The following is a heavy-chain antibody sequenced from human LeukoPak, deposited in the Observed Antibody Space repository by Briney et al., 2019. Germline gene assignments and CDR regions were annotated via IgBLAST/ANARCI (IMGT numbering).Heavy chain of an antibody. CDR1: GGSISSGGYY. CDR3: ARVAVVVVAAVRDAFDI. D-gene: IGHD2-15*01. CDR2: IYYSGST. J-gene: IGHJ3*02. Sequence: PSQTLSLTCTVSGGSISSGGYYWSWIRQHPGKGLEWIGYIYYSGSTYYNPSLKSRVTISVDTSKNQFSLKLSSVTAADTAVYYCARVAVVVVAAVRDAFDIWGQGTMVTVSS. V-gene: IGHV4-31*03.